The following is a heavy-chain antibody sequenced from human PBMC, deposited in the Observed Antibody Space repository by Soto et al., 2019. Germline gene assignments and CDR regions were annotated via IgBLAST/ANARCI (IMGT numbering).Heavy chain of an antibody. D-gene: IGHD5-12*01. CDR2: ISEDGSNE. V-gene: IGHV3-30*18. CDR3: TQGCGRGFDMCGS. Sequence: GGSLRLSCTGTGLMLHNQAMHWVRQAPGKGLEGVAGISEDGSNEYYADSVKGRFTISRDNSKNTLYLQMNSLRAEDTALYYCTQGCGRGFDMCGSWGQGT. J-gene: IGHJ4*02. CDR1: GLMLHNQA.